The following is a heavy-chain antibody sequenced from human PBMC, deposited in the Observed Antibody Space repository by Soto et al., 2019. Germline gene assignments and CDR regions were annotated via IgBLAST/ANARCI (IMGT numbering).Heavy chain of an antibody. CDR1: GFTFSSYA. J-gene: IGHJ4*02. V-gene: IGHV3-23*01. Sequence: GGSLRLSCAASGFTFSSYAMNWVRQAPGKGLEWVSAISGSGGSTFHADSVKGRFTISRDNSQNTLYLQMNSLRAEDTAVYYCAKRLNTYYFDYWGPGTLVTVSS. CDR2: ISGSGGST. D-gene: IGHD2-21*02. CDR3: AKRLNTYYFDY.